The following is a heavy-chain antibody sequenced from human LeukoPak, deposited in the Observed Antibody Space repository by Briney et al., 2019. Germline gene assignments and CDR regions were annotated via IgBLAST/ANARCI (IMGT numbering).Heavy chain of an antibody. D-gene: IGHD4-17*01. CDR2: INGDGSST. CDR1: GFTFSSYW. J-gene: IGHJ3*02. CDR3: VRRQHGDLYAFDI. V-gene: IGHV3-74*01. Sequence: GGSLRLSCAACGFTFSSYWLHWVRQGPGKGLVWVSRINGDGSSTTYADSVKGRFTISRDNDKNTVDLQMNSLRAEDTAVYYCVRRQHGDLYAFDIWGQGTMVTVSS.